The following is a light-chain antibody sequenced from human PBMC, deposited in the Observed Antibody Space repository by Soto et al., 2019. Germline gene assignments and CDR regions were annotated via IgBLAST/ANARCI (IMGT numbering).Light chain of an antibody. CDR3: HQRSKCPLT. CDR2: DAS. CDR1: QSVSSY. V-gene: IGKV3-11*01. J-gene: IGKJ4*01. Sequence: EIVLTQSPATLSLSPGERATLSCRASQSVSSYVAWYQSKPGQAPRLLMYDASNRVIGIPARFSGSGSGTDFTLTISSLAPDAFAVHYCHQRSKCPLTFGRGT.